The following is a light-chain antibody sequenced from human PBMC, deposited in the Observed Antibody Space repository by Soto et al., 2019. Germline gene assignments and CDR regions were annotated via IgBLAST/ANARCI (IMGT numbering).Light chain of an antibody. J-gene: IGKJ3*01. CDR3: QQFNNWPVT. CDR2: DAS. CDR1: QAISSA. V-gene: IGKV1D-13*01. Sequence: ANQLTQSPSSLSASVGDRVTITCRASQAISSALAWYQQKPGKPPKLLIYDASTLQSGVPSRFSGTASGTDFTLIINSLQPEDFATYYCQQFNNWPVTFGPGTKVDIK.